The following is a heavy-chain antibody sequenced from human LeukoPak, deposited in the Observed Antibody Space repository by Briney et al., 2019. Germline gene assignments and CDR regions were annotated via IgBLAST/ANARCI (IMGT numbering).Heavy chain of an antibody. J-gene: IGHJ4*02. Sequence: GGSLRLSCVDSGFTFSNYWMTWVRQAPRKGLEWVANIKEDGSGKNYADSVNGRFTISRDNAKNSLHSQMNSLRGEVPAVYYCARARYSDFWGQGPLVTVSS. V-gene: IGHV3-7*01. CDR2: IKEDGSGK. CDR3: ARARYSDF. CDR1: GFTFSNYW.